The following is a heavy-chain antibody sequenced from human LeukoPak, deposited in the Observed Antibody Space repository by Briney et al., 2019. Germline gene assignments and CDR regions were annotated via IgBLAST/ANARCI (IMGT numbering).Heavy chain of an antibody. D-gene: IGHD6-19*01. V-gene: IGHV4-39*01. CDR1: GASISSSTYY. CDR3: ARRGVAVTGNAAAES. J-gene: IGHJ5*02. Sequence: PSETLSLTCTVSGASISSSTYYWGWIRQSPGKGLEWIGSTYYRGNTFYNPSLKSRVAISVDSYKRQFSLNLTSVTAADTAVYYCARRGVAVTGNAAAESWGQGTLVTVSS. CDR2: TYYRGNT.